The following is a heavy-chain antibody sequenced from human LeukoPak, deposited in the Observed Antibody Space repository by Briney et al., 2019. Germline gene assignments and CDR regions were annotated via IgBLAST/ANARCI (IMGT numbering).Heavy chain of an antibody. CDR3: ARCSSHPGVSFYYYGMDV. CDR2: VYYSGST. Sequence: SETLSLTCTVSGDAISNNYWSWIRQPPGKGLEYIGYVYYSGSTNYNPSLRSRVTISVDTSKNHFSLKLNSVTAADTAVYCCARCSSHPGVSFYYYGMDVWGQGTTVTVSS. V-gene: IGHV4-59*08. CDR1: GDAISNNY. D-gene: IGHD6-13*01. J-gene: IGHJ6*02.